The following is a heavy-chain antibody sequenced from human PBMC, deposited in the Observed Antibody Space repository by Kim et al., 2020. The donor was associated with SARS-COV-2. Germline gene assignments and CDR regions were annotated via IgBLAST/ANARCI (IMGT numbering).Heavy chain of an antibody. V-gene: IGHV3-21*01. D-gene: IGHD5-18*01. CDR3: ARDHLGVDTAELGGMDV. Sequence: VKGQLTISRDNAKTSLYLQMNSLRAEDTAVYYCARDHLGVDTAELGGMDVWGQGTTVTVSS. J-gene: IGHJ6*02.